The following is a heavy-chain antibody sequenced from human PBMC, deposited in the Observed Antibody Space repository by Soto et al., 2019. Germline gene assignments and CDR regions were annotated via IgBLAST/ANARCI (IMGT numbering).Heavy chain of an antibody. D-gene: IGHD6-19*01. CDR1: GYTFTSYG. Sequence: QVQLVQSGAEVKKPGASVKVSCKASGYTFTSYGISWVRQAPGQGLEWMGWISAYNGNTNYAQKLQGRVTMTTDTATSKANMELGSLRSDDTAVYYCAREGGWLVNDDYYGMDVWGQGTTVTVSS. CDR3: AREGGWLVNDDYYGMDV. CDR2: ISAYNGNT. J-gene: IGHJ6*02. V-gene: IGHV1-18*01.